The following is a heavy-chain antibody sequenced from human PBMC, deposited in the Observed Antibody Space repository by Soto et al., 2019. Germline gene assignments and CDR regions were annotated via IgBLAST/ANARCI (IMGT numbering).Heavy chain of an antibody. CDR3: ARNQPQRYCSGGTCRPAYGMDV. V-gene: IGHV4-39*01. J-gene: IGHJ6*02. Sequence: ETLSLTCTVSGGSISSDSFYWAWIRQPPGKGLEWIGIIYYSGDTYYNPSLAGRLTMSVDTSNQFSLTLRSVTAADTALYYCARNQPQRYCSGGTCRPAYGMDVWGQGTTVTVSS. CDR2: IYYSGDT. CDR1: GGSISSDSFY. D-gene: IGHD2-15*01.